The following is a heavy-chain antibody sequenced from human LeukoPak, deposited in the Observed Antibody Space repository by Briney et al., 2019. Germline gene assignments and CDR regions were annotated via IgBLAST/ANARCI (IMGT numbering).Heavy chain of an antibody. CDR2: ISGSGGST. Sequence: GGSLRLSCAASGFTFSSYAMNWVRQAPGKGLEWVSVISGSGGSTYYADSVKGRFSISRDNSKNTLYLQMNSLRDEDTAVYYCAAVPFVRGVTDSYDYWGQGTLVTVSS. V-gene: IGHV3-23*01. D-gene: IGHD3-10*02. CDR1: GFTFSSYA. CDR3: AAVPFVRGVTDSYDY. J-gene: IGHJ4*02.